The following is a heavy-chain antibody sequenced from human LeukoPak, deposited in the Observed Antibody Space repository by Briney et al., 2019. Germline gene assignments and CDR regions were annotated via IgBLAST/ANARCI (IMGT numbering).Heavy chain of an antibody. CDR2: ISDNEGTT. CDR3: ARHDSFIPY. V-gene: IGHV3-23*01. Sequence: GGSLRLSCAASGFTFNYYAMSWDRQAPGKGLEWVSGISDNEGTTYYTDSVKGRFTISRDNTKNTVYLQMNNLRADDTAVYFCARHDSFIPYWGQGTLVTVSS. D-gene: IGHD5-18*01. CDR1: GFTFNYYA. J-gene: IGHJ4*02.